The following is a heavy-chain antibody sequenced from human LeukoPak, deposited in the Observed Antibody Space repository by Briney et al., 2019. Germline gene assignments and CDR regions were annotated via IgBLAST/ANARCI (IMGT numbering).Heavy chain of an antibody. Sequence: PSETLSLTCAVSGDSISRGTWWTWVRQSPGKGLQWIGDIIHSGNTNYNPSLRSRLTISLDKSRNQFSLKLNSVTAADTAVYYCTGYDIPYTFEFWGQGTLVTVFS. CDR1: GDSISRGTW. CDR3: TGYDIPYTFEF. CDR2: IIHSGNT. J-gene: IGHJ4*02. V-gene: IGHV4-4*02. D-gene: IGHD2-2*01.